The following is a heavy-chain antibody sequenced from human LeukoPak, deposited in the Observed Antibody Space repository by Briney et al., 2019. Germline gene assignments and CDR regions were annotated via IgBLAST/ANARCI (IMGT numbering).Heavy chain of an antibody. CDR2: IYYSATT. D-gene: IGHD4-17*01. CDR3: ARLSTVTTSFDY. CDR1: GGSISSSSYY. V-gene: IGHV4-39*06. J-gene: IGHJ4*02. Sequence: SETLSLTCTVSGGSISSSSYYWGWIRQPPGKGLEWIGSIYYSATTYYNPSLKSRVTISVDTSKNQFPLKLSSVTAADTAVYYCARLSTVTTSFDYWGQGTLVTVSS.